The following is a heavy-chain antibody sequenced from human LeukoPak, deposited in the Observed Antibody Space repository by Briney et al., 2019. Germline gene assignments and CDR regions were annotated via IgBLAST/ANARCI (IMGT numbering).Heavy chain of an antibody. D-gene: IGHD6-19*01. Sequence: PGGSLTPSYAASGFTFSCYGMHWVRQAPGKGLEWVAVIWYDGSNKYYADSVKGRFTISRDNSKNTLYLQMNSLRAEDTAVYYCASTSGWYERMDYWGQGTLVTVSS. V-gene: IGHV3-33*01. J-gene: IGHJ4*02. CDR3: ASTSGWYERMDY. CDR1: GFTFSCYG. CDR2: IWYDGSNK.